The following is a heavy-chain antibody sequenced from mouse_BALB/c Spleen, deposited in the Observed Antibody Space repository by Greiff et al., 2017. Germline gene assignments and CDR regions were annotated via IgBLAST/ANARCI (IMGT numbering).Heavy chain of an antibody. CDR2: ISDGGSYT. CDR3: ARDQSDRAWFAY. D-gene: IGHD2-14*01. Sequence: EVKLMESGGGLVKPGGSLKLSCAASGFTFSDYYMYWVRQTPEKRLEWVATISDGGSYTYYPDSVKGRFTISRDNAKNNLYLQMSSLKSEDTAMYYCARDQSDRAWFAYWGQGTLVTVSA. V-gene: IGHV5-4*02. CDR1: GFTFSDYY. J-gene: IGHJ3*01.